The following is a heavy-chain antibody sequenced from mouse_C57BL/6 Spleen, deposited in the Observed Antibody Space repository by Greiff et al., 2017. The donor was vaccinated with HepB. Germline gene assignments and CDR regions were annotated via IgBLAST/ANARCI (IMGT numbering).Heavy chain of an antibody. J-gene: IGHJ3*01. V-gene: IGHV1-69*01. CDR2: IDPSDSYT. Sequence: VQLQQPGAELVMPGASVKLSCKASGYTFTSYWMHWVKQRPGQGLEWIGEIDPSDSYTNYNQKFKGKSTLTVDKSSSTAYMQLSSLTSEDSAVYYCARKEGYGYGAWFAYWGQGTLVTVSA. D-gene: IGHD2-2*01. CDR1: GYTFTSYW. CDR3: ARKEGYGYGAWFAY.